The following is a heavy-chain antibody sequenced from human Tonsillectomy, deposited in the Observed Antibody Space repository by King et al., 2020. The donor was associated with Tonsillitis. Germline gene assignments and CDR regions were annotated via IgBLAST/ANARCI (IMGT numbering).Heavy chain of an antibody. CDR2: INSDGSST. J-gene: IGHJ4*02. CDR3: ARDPYYYDSSGERYFDF. V-gene: IGHV3-74*01. D-gene: IGHD3-22*01. Sequence: EVQLVESGGGLVQPGGSLRLSCAASEFTFSSYWMHWGRQAPGKGLVWVSRINSDGSSTTYADSVKGRFTISRDNAKNTLYLQMNSLRAEDTAVYYCARDPYYYDSSGERYFDFWGQGALVTVSS. CDR1: EFTFSSYW.